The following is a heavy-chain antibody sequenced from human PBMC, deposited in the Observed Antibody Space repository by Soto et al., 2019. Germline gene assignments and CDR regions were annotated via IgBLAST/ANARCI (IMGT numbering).Heavy chain of an antibody. J-gene: IGHJ5*02. V-gene: IGHV1-2*04. CDR1: GYTFTGYY. CDR3: ARVCKKWGSFDP. CDR2: INPNSGGT. Sequence: QVQLVQSGAEVKKPGASVKVSCKASGYTFTGYYMHWVRQAPGQGLEWRGGINPNSGGTNYAQKLQGWVTMTRDTSISTAYMELSRLRSDDTAVYYCARVCKKWGSFDPWGQGTLVTVSS. D-gene: IGHD2-15*01.